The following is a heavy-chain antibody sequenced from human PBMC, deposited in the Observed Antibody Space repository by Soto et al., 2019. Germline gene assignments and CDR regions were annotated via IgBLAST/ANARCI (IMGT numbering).Heavy chain of an antibody. CDR3: AIVGSLDTAMPHQPFDD. V-gene: IGHV4-31*03. Sequence: PSETLSLTCTVSGGSISSGGYYWSWIRQHPGKGLEWIGYIYYSGSTYYNPSLKSRVTISVDTSKNQFSLKLSSVTAADTAVYYCAIVGSLDTAMPHQPFDDWGQGTLVTVSS. CDR2: IYYSGST. J-gene: IGHJ4*02. D-gene: IGHD5-18*01. CDR1: GGSISSGGYY.